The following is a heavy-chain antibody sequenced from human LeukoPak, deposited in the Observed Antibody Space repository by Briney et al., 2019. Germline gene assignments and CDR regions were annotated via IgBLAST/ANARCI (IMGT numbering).Heavy chain of an antibody. J-gene: IGHJ6*02. CDR1: GGSISSGGYY. CDR2: IYYSGST. V-gene: IGHV4-31*03. CDR3: ARELGNNWNYLYYYGMDV. Sequence: LSLTCPVSGGSISSGGYYWSWIRPHPGKGLEWIGYIYYSGSTYYNPSLKSRVTISVDTSKNQFSLKLSSVTAADTAVYYCARELGNNWNYLYYYGMDVWGQGTTVTVSS. D-gene: IGHD1-7*01.